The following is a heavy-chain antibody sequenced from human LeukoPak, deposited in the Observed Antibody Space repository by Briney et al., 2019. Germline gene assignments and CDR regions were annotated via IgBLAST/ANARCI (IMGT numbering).Heavy chain of an antibody. CDR3: ARRGVGVTDAFDI. D-gene: IGHD1-26*01. V-gene: IGHV4-38-2*01. CDR1: GYSISSGYY. CDR2: IYHSGST. Sequence: SETLSLTCAVSGYSISSGYYWGWIRQPPGKGLEWIGSIYHSGSTYYNPSLKSRVTISVDTSKNQFSLKLSSVTAADTAVYYCARRGVGVTDAFDIWGQGTMVTVSS. J-gene: IGHJ3*02.